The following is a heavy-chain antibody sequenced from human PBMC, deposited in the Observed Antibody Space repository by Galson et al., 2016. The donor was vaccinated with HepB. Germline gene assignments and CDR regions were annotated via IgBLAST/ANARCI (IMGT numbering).Heavy chain of an antibody. D-gene: IGHD3-10*01. J-gene: IGHJ3*02. CDR2: INHSGNT. CDR1: GGSFSGYY. CDR3: ARLLSKWDGAFDI. V-gene: IGHV4-34*01. Sequence: SETLSLTCVVYGGSFSGYYWSWIRQPPGKGLEWIGEINHSGNTNYNPSLKSRVTMSVDTSKNQFSLNLSSVTAADTAVYYCARLLSKWDGAFDIWGQGTMVTVSS.